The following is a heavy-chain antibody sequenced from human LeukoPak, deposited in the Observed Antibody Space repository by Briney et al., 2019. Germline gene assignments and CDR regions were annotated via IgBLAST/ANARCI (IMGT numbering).Heavy chain of an antibody. Sequence: SETLSLNCTVSGGSISGYYWSWIRQHPGKGLEWIGYIYYSGSTYYNPSLKSRVTISVDTSKNQFSLKLSSVTAADTAVYYCARVLPNCSSTSCLDAFDIWGQGTMVTVSS. CDR1: GGSISGYY. CDR3: ARVLPNCSSTSCLDAFDI. V-gene: IGHV4-59*12. CDR2: IYYSGST. J-gene: IGHJ3*02. D-gene: IGHD2-2*01.